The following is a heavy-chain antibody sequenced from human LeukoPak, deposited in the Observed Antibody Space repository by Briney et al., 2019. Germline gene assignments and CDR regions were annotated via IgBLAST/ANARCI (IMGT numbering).Heavy chain of an antibody. D-gene: IGHD2-2*01. CDR1: GFTVSSNY. CDR3: AKASYGRGYCSSTSCYSDY. V-gene: IGHV3-53*01. Sequence: PGGSLRLSCAASGFTVSSNYMSWVRQAPGKGLEWVSVIYSGGSTYYADSVKGRFTISRDNSKNTLYLQMNSLRAEDTAVYYCAKASYGRGYCSSTSCYSDYWGQGTLVTVSS. CDR2: IYSGGST. J-gene: IGHJ4*02.